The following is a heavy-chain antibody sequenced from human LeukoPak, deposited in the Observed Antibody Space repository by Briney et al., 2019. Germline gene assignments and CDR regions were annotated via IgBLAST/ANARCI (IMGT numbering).Heavy chain of an antibody. D-gene: IGHD3-22*01. Sequence: SVKVSCKSSGGTFSNYAINWVRQAPGPGLEWMGGIIPLFGTANYAQKFQDRVTITADESTSTVYMELNSLKSEDTAVYYCARGWDYDSGGRPTAYVYWGQGTLVTVSS. CDR2: IIPLFGTA. CDR1: GGTFSNYA. J-gene: IGHJ4*02. V-gene: IGHV1-69*01. CDR3: ARGWDYDSGGRPTAYVY.